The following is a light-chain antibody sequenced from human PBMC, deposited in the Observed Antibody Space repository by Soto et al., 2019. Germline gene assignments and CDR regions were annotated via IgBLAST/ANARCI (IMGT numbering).Light chain of an antibody. Sequence: EIVLTQSPATLSLSPGERAALSCRASQSVSSDLAWYQQKPGQAPRLLIHGASTRATGFPARFSGSGSGTEFTLTISSLQSEDFAVYYCQQSSKWPITFGQGTRLEIK. CDR1: QSVSSD. V-gene: IGKV3-15*01. J-gene: IGKJ5*01. CDR2: GAS. CDR3: QQSSKWPIT.